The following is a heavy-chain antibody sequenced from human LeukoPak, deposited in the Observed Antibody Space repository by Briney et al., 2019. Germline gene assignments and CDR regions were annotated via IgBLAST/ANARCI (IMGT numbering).Heavy chain of an antibody. Sequence: SETLSLTCTVTGGSISTSSYYWGWIRQPPGKGLEWIGIIYYSGSAYQNPSLKSRVTISVDTSKNQFSLKLSSVTAADTAVYYCARRPAIYTAMVSYYFDHWGQGTLVTVSS. CDR1: GGSISTSSYY. CDR2: IYYSGSA. J-gene: IGHJ4*02. V-gene: IGHV4-39*01. D-gene: IGHD5-18*01. CDR3: ARRPAIYTAMVSYYFDH.